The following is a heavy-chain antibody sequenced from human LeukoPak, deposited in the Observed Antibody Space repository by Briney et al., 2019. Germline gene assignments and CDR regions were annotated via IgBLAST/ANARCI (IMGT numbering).Heavy chain of an antibody. D-gene: IGHD3-10*01. CDR1: GGSISSYY. J-gene: IGHJ6*02. CDR2: IYYSGST. Sequence: SETLSLTCTVSGGSISSYYWSWIRQPPGKGLEWIGYIYYSGSTNYNPSLKSRVTISVDTSKNQFSLKLSSVTAADTAVYYCARSITMVRGVIISHYGMDGWGQGTTVTVSS. V-gene: IGHV4-59*01. CDR3: ARSITMVRGVIISHYGMDG.